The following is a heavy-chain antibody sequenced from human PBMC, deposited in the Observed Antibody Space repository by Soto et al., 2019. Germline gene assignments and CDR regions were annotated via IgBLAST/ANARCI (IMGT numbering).Heavy chain of an antibody. CDR1: GFTFDDYA. Sequence: EVQLVESGGGFVQPGRSLRLSCAASGFTFDDYAMHWVRQAPGKGLEWVSGISWNSGSIGYADSVKGRFTISRDNAKNSLYLQMNSLRAEDTALYYCAKGGTIILSPNDYWGQGTLVTVSS. CDR3: AKGGTIILSPNDY. V-gene: IGHV3-9*01. J-gene: IGHJ4*02. CDR2: ISWNSGSI. D-gene: IGHD5-12*01.